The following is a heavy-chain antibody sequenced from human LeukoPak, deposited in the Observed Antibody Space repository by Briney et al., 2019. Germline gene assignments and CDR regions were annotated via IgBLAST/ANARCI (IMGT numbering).Heavy chain of an antibody. J-gene: IGHJ4*02. Sequence: SETLSLTCTVSGASISSSSYYWGWIRQPPGKGLEWIGSIYYSGRTYYNPSLKSRLTISVDTSKNQFSLKLSSVTAADTAVYYCASHNRRYEAGIPYYFDYWGQGTLVTVSS. V-gene: IGHV4-39*07. CDR3: ASHNRRYEAGIPYYFDY. CDR1: GASISSSSYY. D-gene: IGHD1-14*01. CDR2: IYYSGRT.